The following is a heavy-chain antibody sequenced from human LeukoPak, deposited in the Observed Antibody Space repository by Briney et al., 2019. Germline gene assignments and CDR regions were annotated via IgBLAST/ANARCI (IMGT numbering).Heavy chain of an antibody. CDR3: AKVTEPYRPPTDFDY. Sequence: GGSLRLSCAASGFTFSSYAMSWVCQAPGKGLEWVSAISGSGGSTYYADSVKGRFTISRDNSKNTLYLQMNSLRAEDTAVYYCAKVTEPYRPPTDFDYWGQGTLVTVSS. CDR2: ISGSGGST. D-gene: IGHD2-21*01. J-gene: IGHJ4*02. CDR1: GFTFSSYA. V-gene: IGHV3-23*01.